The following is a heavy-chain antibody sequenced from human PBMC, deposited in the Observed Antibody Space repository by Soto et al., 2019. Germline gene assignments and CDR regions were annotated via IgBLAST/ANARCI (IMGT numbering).Heavy chain of an antibody. CDR1: GFTFSSYA. J-gene: IGHJ5*02. CDR2: ISGSGGST. V-gene: IGHV3-23*01. Sequence: GGSLRLSCAASGFTFSSYAMSWVRQAPGRGLEWVSAISGSGGSTYYADSVKGRFTISRDNSKNTLYLQMNSLRAEDTAVYYCAKGGRVTMIVVVITPFDPWGQGTLVTVSS. D-gene: IGHD3-22*01. CDR3: AKGGRVTMIVVVITPFDP.